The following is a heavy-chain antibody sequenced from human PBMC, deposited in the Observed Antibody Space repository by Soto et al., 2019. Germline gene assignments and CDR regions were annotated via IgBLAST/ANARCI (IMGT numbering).Heavy chain of an antibody. Sequence: QLQLQESGPGLVKPSETLSLTCTVSGGSMSSSSYYWGWIRQPPGKGLEWIANMYFSGFYSGSTSYNPSLKSRVTISVDTSKNQFSLQVSSVTAADTAVYYCARGFDILTFGFCPDYWGQGTLVTVSS. D-gene: IGHD3-9*01. V-gene: IGHV4-39*01. CDR3: ARGFDILTFGFCPDY. CDR2: MYFSGFYSGST. CDR1: GGSMSSSSYY. J-gene: IGHJ4*02.